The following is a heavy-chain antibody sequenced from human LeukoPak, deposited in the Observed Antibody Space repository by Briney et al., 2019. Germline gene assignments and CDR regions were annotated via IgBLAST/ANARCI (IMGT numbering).Heavy chain of an antibody. CDR2: ISSSSSTI. CDR1: GFTFSSYS. V-gene: IGHV3-48*01. CDR3: ARDRFIVGRADAFDI. D-gene: IGHD2-15*01. J-gene: IGHJ3*02. Sequence: PGGSLRLSCAAPGFTFSSYSMNWVRQAPGKGLEWVSYISSSSSTIYYADSVKGRFTISRDNAKNSLYLQMNSLRAEDTAVYYCARDRFIVGRADAFDIWGQGTMVTVSS.